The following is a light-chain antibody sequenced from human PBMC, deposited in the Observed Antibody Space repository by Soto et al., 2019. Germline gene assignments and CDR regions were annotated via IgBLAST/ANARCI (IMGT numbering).Light chain of an antibody. J-gene: IGLJ1*01. V-gene: IGLV2-14*01. CDR2: EVT. CDR3: ASYTRSSTYV. CDR1: SSDVGGYNF. Sequence: GASSDVGGYNFVSWYQQHPGKAPKLMIYEVTNRPSGVSNRFSGSNSVNTASLTISGLQAEDEADYYCASYTRSSTYVFGTGTKVTV.